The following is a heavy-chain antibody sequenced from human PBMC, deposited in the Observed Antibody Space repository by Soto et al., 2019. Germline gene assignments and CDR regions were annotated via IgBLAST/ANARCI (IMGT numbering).Heavy chain of an antibody. V-gene: IGHV3-33*01. CDR2: IWYDGSNE. CDR3: ARVQTGKGSLDY. D-gene: IGHD1-1*01. Sequence: HPGVSLRLSCAASGFTFSSYGMHWVRQAPGKGLEWVSVIWYDGSNEDYADSVKGRFTISRDNSKNTLYLQMNSLRAEDTAVYYCARVQTGKGSLDYWGQGTLVTVSS. CDR1: GFTFSSYG. J-gene: IGHJ4*02.